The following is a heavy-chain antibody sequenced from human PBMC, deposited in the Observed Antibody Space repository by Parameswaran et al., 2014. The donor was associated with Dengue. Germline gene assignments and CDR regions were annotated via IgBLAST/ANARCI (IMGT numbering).Heavy chain of an antibody. J-gene: IGHJ6*03. Sequence: WIRQPPGKGLEWVSSISSSSSYIYYADSVKGRFTISRDNAKNSLYLQMNSLRAEDTAVYYCARDQSITMVRGADYYYMDVWGKGTTVTVSS. V-gene: IGHV3-21*01. CDR2: ISSSSSYI. CDR3: ARDQSITMVRGADYYYMDV. D-gene: IGHD3-10*01.